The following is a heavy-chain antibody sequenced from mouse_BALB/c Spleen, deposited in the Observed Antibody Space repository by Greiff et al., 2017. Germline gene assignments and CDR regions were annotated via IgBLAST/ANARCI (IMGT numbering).Heavy chain of an antibody. CDR3: ARGGRVSDYFDY. Sequence: VKLVESGAELVRPGVSVKISCKGSGYTFTDYAMHWVKQSHAKSLEWIGVISTYYGDASYNQKFKGKATMTVDKSSSTAYMELARLTSEDSAIYYCARGGRVSDYFDYWGQGTTLTVSS. CDR2: ISTYYGDA. CDR1: GYTFTDYA. J-gene: IGHJ2*01. V-gene: IGHV1S137*01.